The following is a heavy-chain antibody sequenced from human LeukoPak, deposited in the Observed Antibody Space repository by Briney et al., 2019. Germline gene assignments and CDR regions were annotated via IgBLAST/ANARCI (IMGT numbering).Heavy chain of an antibody. Sequence: GGSLRLSCAASGFIFSSYEMNWVRQAPGKGLEWVSYISSSGSTIYYVDSVKGRFTISRDNAKNSLYLQMNSLRAEDTAVYYCARGPVESYYDFWGGYYPSNWFDPWGQGTLVTVSS. CDR3: ARGPVESYYDFWGGYYPSNWFDP. J-gene: IGHJ5*02. V-gene: IGHV3-48*03. D-gene: IGHD3-3*01. CDR2: ISSSGSTI. CDR1: GFIFSSYE.